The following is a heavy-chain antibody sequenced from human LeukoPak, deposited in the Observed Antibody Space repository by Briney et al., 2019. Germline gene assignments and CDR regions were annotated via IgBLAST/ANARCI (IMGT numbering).Heavy chain of an antibody. D-gene: IGHD2-21*02. V-gene: IGHV3-30*04. Sequence: GGSLRLSCAASGFTFSSYAMHWVRQAPGKGLEWVALISYDGTNKYYADSVKGRFTISRDNAKNSLYLQMNSLRAEDTAVYYCARDVETAYCGGDCYSGYYYYYYMDVWGKGTTVTVSS. J-gene: IGHJ6*03. CDR3: ARDVETAYCGGDCYSGYYYYYYMDV. CDR2: ISYDGTNK. CDR1: GFTFSSYA.